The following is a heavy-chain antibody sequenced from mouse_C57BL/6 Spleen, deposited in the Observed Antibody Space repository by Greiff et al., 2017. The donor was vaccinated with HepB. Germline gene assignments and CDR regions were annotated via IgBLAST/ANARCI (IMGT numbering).Heavy chain of an antibody. CDR2: IYPGDGDT. Sequence: VQLQQSGAELVKPGASVKISCKASGYAFSSSWMNWVKQRPGKGLEGIGQIYPGDGDTNYNGRSKGKATLTTDKSSTTAYMQLSSLTSEDSAVYFCGGYSNYFFAYWGQGTLVTVSA. V-gene: IGHV1-80*01. CDR1: GYAFSSSW. CDR3: GGYSNYFFAY. J-gene: IGHJ3*01. D-gene: IGHD2-5*01.